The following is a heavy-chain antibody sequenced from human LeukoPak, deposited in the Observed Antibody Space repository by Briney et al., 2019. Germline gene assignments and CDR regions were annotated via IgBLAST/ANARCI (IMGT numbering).Heavy chain of an antibody. CDR3: ARDRNYDILTGYSPFDY. J-gene: IGHJ4*02. CDR2: IIPILGIA. CDR1: GGTFSSYA. Sequence: SVNVSCKASGGTFSSYAIGWVRQAPGQGLGWMGRIIPILGIANYAQKFQGRVTITADKSTSTAYMELSSLRSEDTAVYYCARDRNYDILTGYSPFDYWGQGTLVTVSS. D-gene: IGHD3-9*01. V-gene: IGHV1-69*04.